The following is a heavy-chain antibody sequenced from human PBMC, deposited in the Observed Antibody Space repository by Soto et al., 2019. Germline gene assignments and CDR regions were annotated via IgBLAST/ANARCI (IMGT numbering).Heavy chain of an antibody. D-gene: IGHD2-15*01. J-gene: IGHJ6*02. V-gene: IGHV3-15*07. CDR2: IKTSAGGGAN. CDR1: GFSFNEAW. Sequence: EVQLVESAGGLVKPGGSLRLSCVASGFSFNEAWMNWVRQAPGEGLEWVGRIKTSAGGGANDYAAPVQVRFTISRDDSKNALYLHMNILRTEDTATYYGTTGSVEGIWGQGTTVTVSS. CDR3: TTGSVEGI.